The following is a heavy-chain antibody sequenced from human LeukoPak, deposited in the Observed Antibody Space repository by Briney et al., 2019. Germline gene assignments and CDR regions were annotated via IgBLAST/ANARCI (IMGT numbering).Heavy chain of an antibody. CDR1: GGSIRSYY. J-gene: IGHJ3*02. V-gene: IGHV4-59*01. Sequence: PSETLSLTCTVSGGSIRSYYWSWIRQPPGKGLEWIGYFYYSGSTNHNPSLKSRVTMSIDTSKNQFSLKLSSVTAADTALYDCAGTGVNSWAFDIWGQGTMVTVSS. CDR2: FYYSGST. CDR3: AGTGVNSWAFDI. D-gene: IGHD1-1*01.